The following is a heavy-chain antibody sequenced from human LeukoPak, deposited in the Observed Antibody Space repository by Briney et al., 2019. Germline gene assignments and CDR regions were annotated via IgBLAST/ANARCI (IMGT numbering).Heavy chain of an antibody. V-gene: IGHV1-24*01. CDR2: FDPEDGET. CDR3: ARDLLSIAARVNWFDP. CDR1: GYTLTKLS. J-gene: IGHJ5*02. Sequence: GASVKVSCKVSGYTLTKLSMHWVRQAPGKGLEWMGGFDPEDGETIYAQKFQGRVTMTEDTSTDTAYMELSSLRPEDTAVYYCARDLLSIAARVNWFDPWGQGTLVTVSS. D-gene: IGHD6-6*01.